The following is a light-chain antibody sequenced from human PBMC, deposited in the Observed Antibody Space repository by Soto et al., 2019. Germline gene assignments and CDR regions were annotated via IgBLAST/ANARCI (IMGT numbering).Light chain of an antibody. Sequence: ESVLTQSRATLSLSPGERATLSCRASQSVTNSLAWYQQIPGQAPRLLIYDASNRATGIPARFSGSGSGTDFTLTISKLEPEDFAVYHCQQRCIGRTFGGGPKVDIK. CDR3: QQRCIGRT. CDR1: QSVTNS. J-gene: IGKJ4*01. V-gene: IGKV3-11*01. CDR2: DAS.